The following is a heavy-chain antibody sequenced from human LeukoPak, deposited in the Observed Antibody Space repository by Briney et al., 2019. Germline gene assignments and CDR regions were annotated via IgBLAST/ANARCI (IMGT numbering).Heavy chain of an antibody. CDR3: ARSAGMVDY. J-gene: IGHJ4*02. CDR2: INTDGSRT. CDR1: GFTFSNYW. Sequence: PGGSLRLSCAASGFTFSNYWMHWVRQAPGKGLVWVSRINTDGSRTTYADSVRGRFTISRDNAKNTLYLQMNTLRAEDTAVYYCARSAGMVDYWGQGTLVTVPS. V-gene: IGHV3-74*01.